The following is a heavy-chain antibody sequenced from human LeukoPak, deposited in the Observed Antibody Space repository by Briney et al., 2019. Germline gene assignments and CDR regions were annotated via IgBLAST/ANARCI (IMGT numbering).Heavy chain of an antibody. CDR1: GGSIRSSSYY. D-gene: IGHD1-26*01. Sequence: SETLSLTCTVSGGSIRSSSYYWGWIRQPPGKGLEWIGIIYYSGSTYYNPSLKSRVTISVDTSKNQLSLKLSSVTAADTAVYFCARHGASGSYLYYFDYWGQGTLVTVSS. CDR3: ARHGASGSYLYYFDY. J-gene: IGHJ4*02. V-gene: IGHV4-39*01. CDR2: IYYSGST.